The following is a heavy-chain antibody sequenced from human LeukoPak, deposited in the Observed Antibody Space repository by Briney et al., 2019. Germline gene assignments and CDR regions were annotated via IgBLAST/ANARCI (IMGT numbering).Heavy chain of an antibody. J-gene: IGHJ3*02. D-gene: IGHD3-22*01. CDR3: ARSYYFESSGYKQYVFDI. V-gene: IGHV4-59*08. Sequence: SETLSLTCTVSGGSISSYYWSWIRQPPGKGLEWIGYFYYSGSTNYNPSLKSRVNISVDTSKNQFSLKLSSVTAADTAVYYYARSYYFESSGYKQYVFDIWGQGTMVTVSS. CDR2: FYYSGST. CDR1: GGSISSYY.